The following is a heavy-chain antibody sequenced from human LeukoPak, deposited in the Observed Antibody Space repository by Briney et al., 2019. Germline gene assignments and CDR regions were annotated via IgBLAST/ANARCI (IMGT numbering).Heavy chain of an antibody. J-gene: IGHJ6*04. Sequence: PGGSLRLSCAASGFTVSSNYMSWVRQAPGKGLEWVSAIYTGGATYYADSVRGRFTISRDNAKNSLYLQMNSLRAEDTAVYYCARARDCSSTSCYDYYYYYGMDVWGKGTTVTVSS. CDR1: GFTVSSNY. V-gene: IGHV3-53*01. D-gene: IGHD2-2*01. CDR2: IYTGGAT. CDR3: ARARDCSSTSCYDYYYYYGMDV.